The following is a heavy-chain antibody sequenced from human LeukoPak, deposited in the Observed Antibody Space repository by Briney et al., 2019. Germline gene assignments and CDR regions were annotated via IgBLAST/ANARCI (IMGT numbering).Heavy chain of an antibody. CDR1: GFTIGDCL. Sequence: GGSLRLSCTASGFTIGDCLMSWFRQAPGKGLELVGFIRRRASGGTTEYAASVKGRFTISRDDSKSIAYLEMNSLKTEDTAVYYCNRDSLGIRTFDIWGQGTMVTVSS. V-gene: IGHV3-49*03. J-gene: IGHJ3*02. CDR2: IRRRASGGTT. D-gene: IGHD7-27*01. CDR3: NRDSLGIRTFDI.